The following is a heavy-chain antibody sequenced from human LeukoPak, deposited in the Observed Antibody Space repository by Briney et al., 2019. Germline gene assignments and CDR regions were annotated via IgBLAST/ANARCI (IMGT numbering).Heavy chain of an antibody. CDR2: IYYSGST. Sequence: NPSQTLSLTCTVSGGSISSGGYYWSWIRQHPGKGLEWIGYIYYSGSTYYNPSLKSRVTISVDTSKNQFSLKLSSVTAADTAVYYCAREMHENVWQGSGSTDYWGQGTLVTVSS. CDR1: GGSISSGGYY. CDR3: AREMHENVWQGSGSTDY. D-gene: IGHD3-10*01. J-gene: IGHJ4*02. V-gene: IGHV4-31*03.